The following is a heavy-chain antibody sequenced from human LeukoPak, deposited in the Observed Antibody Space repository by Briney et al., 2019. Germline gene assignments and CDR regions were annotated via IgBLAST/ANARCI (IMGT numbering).Heavy chain of an antibody. CDR3: AAAGSYYGPDY. D-gene: IGHD1-26*01. CDR1: GFTLTNSA. J-gene: IGHJ4*02. CDR2: IVVGNGYT. Sequence: SVKVSCKASGFTLTNSAVQWVRQARGQRLGWIGWIVVGNGYTNYAQKFQERVTITRDMSTGTAYMELSSLRSEDAAVYYCAAAGSYYGPDYWGQGTLVTVSS. V-gene: IGHV1-58*01.